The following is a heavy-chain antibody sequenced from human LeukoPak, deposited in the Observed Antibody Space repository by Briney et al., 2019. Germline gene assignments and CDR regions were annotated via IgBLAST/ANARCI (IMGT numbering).Heavy chain of an antibody. J-gene: IGHJ6*02. CDR1: GFTFSSYA. D-gene: IGHD1-26*01. CDR2: ISGSGGST. V-gene: IGHV3-23*01. Sequence: RGSLRLSCAASGFTFSSYAMSWVRQAPGKGLEWVSGISGSGGSTYYADSVKGRFTISRDNSKNTLYLQMNSLRAEDTAVYYCAKDRGSYFYYYYYGMDVWGQGTTVTVSS. CDR3: AKDRGSYFYYYYYGMDV.